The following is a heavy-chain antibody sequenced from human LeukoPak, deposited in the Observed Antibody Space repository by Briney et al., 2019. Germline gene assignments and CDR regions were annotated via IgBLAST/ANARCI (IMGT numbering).Heavy chain of an antibody. CDR1: GGSFSGYY. CDR3: ARPPDL. V-gene: IGHV4-34*01. CDR2: IYHSGRT. Sequence: SETLSLTCAVYGGSFSGYYWSWIRQPPGKGLEWIGIIYHSGRTDYNPSLKSRVTISVDTSKNQFSLKLNSVTAADTAVYYCARPPDLWGRGTLVTVSS. J-gene: IGHJ2*01.